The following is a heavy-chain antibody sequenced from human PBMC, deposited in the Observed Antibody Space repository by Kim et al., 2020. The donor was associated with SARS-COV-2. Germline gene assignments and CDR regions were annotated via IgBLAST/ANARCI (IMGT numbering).Heavy chain of an antibody. Sequence: RKRRVTISVDTSKNQFSLKLSSVTAADTAVYYCARRGYSSSWYDAYYFDYWGQGTLVTVSS. J-gene: IGHJ4*02. V-gene: IGHV4-59*08. CDR3: ARRGYSSSWYDAYYFDY. D-gene: IGHD6-13*01.